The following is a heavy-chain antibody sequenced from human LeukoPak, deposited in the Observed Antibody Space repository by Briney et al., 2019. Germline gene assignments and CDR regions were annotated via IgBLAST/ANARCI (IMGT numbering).Heavy chain of an antibody. CDR1: GGSISSYY. V-gene: IGHV4-59*01. J-gene: IGHJ6*02. Sequence: SETLSLTCTVSGGSISSYYWSWIRQPPGKGLEWIGYIYYSGSTNYNPSLKSRVTISVDTSKNQFSLKLSSVTAADTAVYYCVRGRYCSSTSCYRADYYYYGMDVWGQGTTVTVSS. CDR3: VRGRYCSSTSCYRADYYYYGMDV. D-gene: IGHD2-2*01. CDR2: IYYSGST.